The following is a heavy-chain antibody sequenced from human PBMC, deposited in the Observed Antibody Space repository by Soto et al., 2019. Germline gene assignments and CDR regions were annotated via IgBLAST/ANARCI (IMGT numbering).Heavy chain of an antibody. Sequence: ASVKVSCKASGGTFSSYTISWVRQAPGQGLEWMGRIIPILGIANYAQKFQGRVTITADKSTSTAYMELSSLRSEDTAVYYCARARGGGSSSWYNYWGQGTLVTVSS. CDR3: ARARGGGSSSWYNY. V-gene: IGHV1-69*02. CDR2: IIPILGIA. CDR1: GGTFSSYT. D-gene: IGHD6-13*01. J-gene: IGHJ4*02.